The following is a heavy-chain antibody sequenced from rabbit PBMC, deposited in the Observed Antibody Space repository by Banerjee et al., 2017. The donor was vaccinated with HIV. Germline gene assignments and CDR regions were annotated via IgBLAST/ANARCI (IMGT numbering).Heavy chain of an antibody. CDR3: ARDSTTGYYFSL. CDR2: IYITSGST. CDR1: GIDLGIYYC. J-gene: IGHJ4*01. V-gene: IGHV1S45*01. Sequence: QQQLEESGGGLVKPGGTLTLTCKASGIDLGIYYCMCWVRQAPGKGLELIACIYITSGSTYYASWAKGRFTISKTSSTTVTLQMTSLTAADTATYFCARDSTTGYYFSLWGPGTLVTVS. D-gene: IGHD7-1*01.